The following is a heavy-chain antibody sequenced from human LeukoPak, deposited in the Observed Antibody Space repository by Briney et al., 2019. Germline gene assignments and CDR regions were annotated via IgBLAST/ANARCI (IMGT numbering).Heavy chain of an antibody. D-gene: IGHD3-10*02. Sequence: QPGGSLRLSCAASGFTVSSNYMSWVRQAPGKGLEWVSVIYSGGNTYYADSVKGRFTISRDNAKNSLYLQMNSLRAEDTAVYYCAELGITMIGGVWGKGTTVTISS. V-gene: IGHV3-53*01. CDR2: IYSGGNT. CDR1: GFTVSSNY. J-gene: IGHJ6*04. CDR3: AELGITMIGGV.